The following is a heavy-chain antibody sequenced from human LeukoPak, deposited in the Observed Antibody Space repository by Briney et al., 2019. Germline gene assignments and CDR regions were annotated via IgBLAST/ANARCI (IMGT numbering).Heavy chain of an antibody. Sequence: GGSLRLSCAGSGWMHWVRQAPGKGLVWVSGINDLGTATYYADSVKGRFTISRDTSKNTLYLQMNSLRAEDTAVYYCAKIAVAGLVIDYWGQGNLVTVSS. J-gene: IGHJ4*02. CDR2: INDLGTAT. CDR3: AKIAVAGLVIDY. D-gene: IGHD6-19*01. CDR1: GW. V-gene: IGHV3-23*01.